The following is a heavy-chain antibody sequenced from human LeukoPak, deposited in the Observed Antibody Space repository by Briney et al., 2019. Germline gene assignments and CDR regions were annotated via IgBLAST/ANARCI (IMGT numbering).Heavy chain of an antibody. J-gene: IGHJ5*02. CDR1: GYTFTSYY. D-gene: IGHD3-10*01. V-gene: IGHV1-46*01. CDR2: INPSGGST. Sequence: GASVKVSCKASGYTFTSYYMHWVRQAPGQGLEWMGIINPSGGSTSYAQKFQGRVTMTRDMSTSTVYMELSSLRSEDTAVYYCARDGTMVRGEGWFDPWGQGTLVTVSS. CDR3: ARDGTMVRGEGWFDP.